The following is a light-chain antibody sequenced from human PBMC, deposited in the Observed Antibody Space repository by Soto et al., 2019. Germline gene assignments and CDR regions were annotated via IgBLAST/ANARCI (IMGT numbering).Light chain of an antibody. CDR2: GAS. V-gene: IGKV3-20*01. J-gene: IGKJ1*01. CDR3: QQYGSSPLT. CDR1: QSVSSIY. Sequence: EIVLTQSPGTLSLSPGERATLSCRASQSVSSIYLAWYQQKPGQAPRLLIYGASIRATGIPDRFSGSGSGKDFTLTISRLEPEDFAVYYCQQYGSSPLTFGKGTKVEIK.